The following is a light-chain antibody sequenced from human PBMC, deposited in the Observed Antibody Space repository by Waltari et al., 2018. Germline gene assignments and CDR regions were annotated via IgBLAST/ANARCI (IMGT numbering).Light chain of an antibody. CDR1: QSVGRS. Sequence: EIVLTQSPGTLSLSPGERVTLSCRASQSVGRSLAWYQQKPGQAPRLLICGASSRATGVPDRFSGSGSGTDFSLTISSLEPEDFAVYFCQHYVRLPVTFGPGTKVEIK. V-gene: IGKV3-20*01. CDR2: GAS. J-gene: IGKJ1*01. CDR3: QHYVRLPVT.